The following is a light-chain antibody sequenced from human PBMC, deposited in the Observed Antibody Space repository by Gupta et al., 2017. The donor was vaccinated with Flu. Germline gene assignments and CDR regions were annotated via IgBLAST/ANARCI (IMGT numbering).Light chain of an antibody. V-gene: IGKV3-11*01. CDR1: QSVDRY. Sequence: EIVLTQSPATLSLSPGARPTLLCRASQSVDRYLVWYQQKPGQAPRLLMYDASNRASGIPARFSGSGSGTDFTLTISSLEPEDFAVYYCQQSNKWPITFGGGTKVEIK. CDR3: QQSNKWPIT. CDR2: DAS. J-gene: IGKJ4*01.